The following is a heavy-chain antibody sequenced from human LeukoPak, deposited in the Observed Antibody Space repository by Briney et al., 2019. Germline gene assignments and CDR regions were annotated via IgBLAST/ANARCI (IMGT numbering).Heavy chain of an antibody. CDR3: ERGYGNYVGWFDS. V-gene: IGHV4-59*11. D-gene: IGHD4-23*01. Sequence: PSETLSLTCTVSGGSIRSHYWIWIQQPPGKGLEWIGHISDSGTTNYNPSLKSRVTISVDTPKNQFSLRLSSVTAADTAVYFCERGYGNYVGWFDSWGQGTLVTVSS. J-gene: IGHJ5*01. CDR2: ISDSGTT. CDR1: GGSIRSHY.